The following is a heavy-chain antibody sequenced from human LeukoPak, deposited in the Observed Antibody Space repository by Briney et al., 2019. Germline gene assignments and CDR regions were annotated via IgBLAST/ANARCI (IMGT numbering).Heavy chain of an antibody. D-gene: IGHD3-9*01. V-gene: IGHV3-33*08. J-gene: IGHJ3*02. CDR2: IWYDGSNK. CDR1: GFTFKAYW. CDR3: ASDILTGLDAFDI. Sequence: GGSLRLSCVVSGFTFKAYWMSWVRQAPGKGLEWVAVIWYDGSNKYYADSVKGRFTISRDNSKNTLYLQMNSLRAEDTAVYYCASDILTGLDAFDIWGQGTMVTVSS.